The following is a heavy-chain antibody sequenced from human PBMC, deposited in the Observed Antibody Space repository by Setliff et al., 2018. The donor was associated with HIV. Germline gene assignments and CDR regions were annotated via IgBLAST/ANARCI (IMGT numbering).Heavy chain of an antibody. CDR3: ARGPYGPPDAFDI. V-gene: IGHV2-70*04. CDR2: IDWDDDK. Sequence: GSGPTLVNPTQTLPLTCTFSGFSLSTSGMRVTWIRQPPGKALEWLARIDWDDDKFYSTSLKTRLTISKDTSKNQVVLTMTNMDPVDTATYYCARGPYGPPDAFDIWGQGTMVTVSS. CDR1: GFSLSTSGMR. D-gene: IGHD3-10*01. J-gene: IGHJ3*02.